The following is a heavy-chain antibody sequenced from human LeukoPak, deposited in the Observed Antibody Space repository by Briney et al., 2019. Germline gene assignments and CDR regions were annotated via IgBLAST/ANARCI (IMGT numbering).Heavy chain of an antibody. CDR3: ARGVIVGATVETFDY. D-gene: IGHD1-26*01. CDR2: INHSGST. J-gene: IGHJ4*02. Sequence: SETLSLTCAVYGGSFSGYYWSWIRQPPGKGLEWIGEINHSGSTNYNPSLKSRVTISVDTSKNQFSLKLSSVTAADTAVYCCARGVIVGATVETFDYWGQGTLVTVSS. V-gene: IGHV4-34*01. CDR1: GGSFSGYY.